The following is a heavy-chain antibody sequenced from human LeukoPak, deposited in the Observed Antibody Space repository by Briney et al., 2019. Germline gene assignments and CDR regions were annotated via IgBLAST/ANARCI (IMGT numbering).Heavy chain of an antibody. CDR2: IYSSGSS. CDR1: GGSINSYY. Sequence: SETLSLTCTVSGGSINSYYWSWVRQPPGKGLEWIGYIYSSGSSDYNPSLKSRAIMSVDTSKNQFSLKVTSVTAADTAMYYCARHGKDSSGYSGHWYFDLWGRGTLVTVSS. CDR3: ARHGKDSSGYSGHWYFDL. J-gene: IGHJ2*01. V-gene: IGHV4-59*08. D-gene: IGHD3-22*01.